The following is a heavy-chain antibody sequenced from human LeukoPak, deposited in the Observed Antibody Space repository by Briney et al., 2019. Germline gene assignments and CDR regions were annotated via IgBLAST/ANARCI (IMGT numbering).Heavy chain of an antibody. Sequence: GSLRLSCAASGFTFSSYSMNWVRQAPGKGLEWVSSISSRSSYIYYADSVKGRFTISRDNAKNSLYLQMNSLRAEDTAVYYCARDRVAAAGTYWGQGTLVTVSS. CDR2: ISSRSSYI. J-gene: IGHJ4*02. CDR3: ARDRVAAAGTY. V-gene: IGHV3-21*01. D-gene: IGHD6-13*01. CDR1: GFTFSSYS.